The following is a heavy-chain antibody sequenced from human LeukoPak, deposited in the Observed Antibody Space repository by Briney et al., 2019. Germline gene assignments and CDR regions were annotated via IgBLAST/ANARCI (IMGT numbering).Heavy chain of an antibody. D-gene: IGHD4-23*01. J-gene: IGHJ4*02. CDR1: GGSISNSSYY. CDR3: ARHWVVTPNY. V-gene: IGHV4-39*01. CDR2: IYYSGSA. Sequence: SETLSLTCIVSGGSISNSSYYWGWIRQPPGKGLEWIGSIYYSGSAYYNPSLKSRVTISVGTSKNQFSLKLTSVTAAGTAVYYCARHWVVTPNYWGQGTLVTVSS.